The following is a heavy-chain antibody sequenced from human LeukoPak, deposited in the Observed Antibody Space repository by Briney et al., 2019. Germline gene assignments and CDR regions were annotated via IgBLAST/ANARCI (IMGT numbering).Heavy chain of an antibody. CDR2: ISGSGGST. CDR3: AKVRLGRFPEGAFDI. Sequence: GGSLRLSCAASGFTFSSYAMSWVRQAPGKGLELVSAISGSGGSTYYADSVKGRFTISRDNSKNTLYLQMNSLSAEDTAVYYCAKVRLGRFPEGAFDIWGQGTVVTVSS. J-gene: IGHJ3*02. CDR1: GFTFSSYA. V-gene: IGHV3-23*01. D-gene: IGHD3-16*01.